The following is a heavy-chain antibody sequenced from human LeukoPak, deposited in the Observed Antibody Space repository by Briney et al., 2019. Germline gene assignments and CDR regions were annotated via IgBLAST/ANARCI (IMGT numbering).Heavy chain of an antibody. Sequence: SETLSLTCTVSGGSISSYYWSWIRQPPGKGLEWIGYIYYSGSTNYNPSLKSRVTISVDTSKNQFSLKLSSVTAADSAVYYCARPREQWLGSAGFDIWGLGTMVTVSS. J-gene: IGHJ3*02. CDR3: ARPREQWLGSAGFDI. D-gene: IGHD6-19*01. CDR1: GGSISSYY. CDR2: IYYSGST. V-gene: IGHV4-59*08.